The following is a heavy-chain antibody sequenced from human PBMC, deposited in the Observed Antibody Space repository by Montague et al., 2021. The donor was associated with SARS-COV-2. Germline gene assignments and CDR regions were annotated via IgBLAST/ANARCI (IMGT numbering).Heavy chain of an antibody. CDR2: IYYSGRT. CDR3: AREWGRGGDRYWYFDL. D-gene: IGHD2-21*02. Sequence: TRSLTCNVSGGSITSGAYYWSWIRQHPGKGLEWIGYIYYSGRTFLNPSLKSRVTISVDTSNNQFSLKVISVTAADTAVYYCAREWGRGGDRYWYFDLWGRGTLVTVSS. J-gene: IGHJ2*01. CDR1: GGSITSGAYY. V-gene: IGHV4-31*03.